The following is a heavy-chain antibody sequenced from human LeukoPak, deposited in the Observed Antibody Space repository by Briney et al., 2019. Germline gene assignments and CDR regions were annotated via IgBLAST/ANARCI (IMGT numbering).Heavy chain of an antibody. CDR2: ISGSGGAT. D-gene: IGHD4-17*01. CDR1: GFTFNTYG. Sequence: PGGSLRLSCAASGFTFNTYGMSWVRQAPGKGLEWVSGISGSGGATYYADSVKGRFTISRDNAKNSLYLQMNSLRAEDTAVYYCARFSSPYGDYLNYFDYWGQGTLVTVSS. CDR3: ARFSSPYGDYLNYFDY. V-gene: IGHV3-21*01. J-gene: IGHJ4*02.